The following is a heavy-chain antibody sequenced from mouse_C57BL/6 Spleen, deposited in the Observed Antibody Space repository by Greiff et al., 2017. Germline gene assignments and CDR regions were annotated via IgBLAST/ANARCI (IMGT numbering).Heavy chain of an antibody. V-gene: IGHV5-16*01. D-gene: IGHD2-5*01. Sequence: VQRVESEGGLVQPGSSMKLSCTASGFTFSDYYMAWVRQVPEKGLEWVANINYDGSSTYYLDSLKSRFIISRDNAKNILYLQMSSLKSEDTATYYCARDEGYSNGGFAYWGQGTLVTVSA. CDR3: ARDEGYSNGGFAY. CDR1: GFTFSDYY. J-gene: IGHJ3*01. CDR2: INYDGSST.